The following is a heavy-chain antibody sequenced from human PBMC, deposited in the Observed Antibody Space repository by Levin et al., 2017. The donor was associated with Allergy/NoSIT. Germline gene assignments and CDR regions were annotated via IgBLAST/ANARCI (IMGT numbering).Heavy chain of an antibody. CDR2: RKQDGSEK. Sequence: GGSLRLSCTASGFTFSSYWMTWVRQAAGKGLEWVANRKQDGSEKYYVDSVRGRFTISRDNAKNSLYLQMNSLRVEDTAVYYCARKGGAGSPEHHWGQGTLVTVSS. D-gene: IGHD3-10*01. CDR1: GFTFSSYW. CDR3: ARKGGAGSPEHH. V-gene: IGHV3-7*01. J-gene: IGHJ5*02.